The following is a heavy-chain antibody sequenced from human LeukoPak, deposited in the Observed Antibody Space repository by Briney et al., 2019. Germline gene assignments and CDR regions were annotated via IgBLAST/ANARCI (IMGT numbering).Heavy chain of an antibody. CDR3: AAGRYYDSPGAFDI. D-gene: IGHD3-22*01. CDR1: GLSFTSSA. Sequence: SVKVSCKASGLSFTSSAMQWVRQARGQRLEWIGWIVVGSGNTNYAQKFQERVTITRDMSTSTAYMELSSLRSEDTAVYYCAAGRYYDSPGAFDIWGQGTMVTVSS. V-gene: IGHV1-58*02. CDR2: IVVGSGNT. J-gene: IGHJ3*02.